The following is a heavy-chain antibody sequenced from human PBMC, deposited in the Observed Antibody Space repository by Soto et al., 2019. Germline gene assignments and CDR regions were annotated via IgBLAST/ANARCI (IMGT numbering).Heavy chain of an antibody. J-gene: IGHJ4*02. V-gene: IGHV5-51*01. CDR2: MFPWTSDT. CDR1: GYSFNSFW. D-gene: IGHD1-7*01. Sequence: HGESLKISCKGSGYSFNSFWIGWVRQMPGEGLEWMGLMFPWTSDTRYSPSFQGHVSISVDRSTGTGYLQWNSLKASDTAMYYCVTTRDGTTFFPHWGQGTPVTVSS. CDR3: VTTRDGTTFFPH.